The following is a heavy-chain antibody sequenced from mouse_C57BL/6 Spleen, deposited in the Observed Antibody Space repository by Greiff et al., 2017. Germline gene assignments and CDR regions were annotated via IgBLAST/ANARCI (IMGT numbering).Heavy chain of an antibody. D-gene: IGHD2-4*01. V-gene: IGHV2-6*03. Sequence: VQLKESGPGLVAPSQSLSITCTVSGFSLTSYGVHWVRQPPGKGLEWLVVIWSDGSTTYNSALKSRLSISKDNSKSQVFLKMNSLQTDDTAMYYCARGIYYDYDGQLINYAMDYWGQGTSVTVSS. CDR2: IWSDGST. J-gene: IGHJ4*01. CDR1: GFSLTSYG. CDR3: ARGIYYDYDGQLINYAMDY.